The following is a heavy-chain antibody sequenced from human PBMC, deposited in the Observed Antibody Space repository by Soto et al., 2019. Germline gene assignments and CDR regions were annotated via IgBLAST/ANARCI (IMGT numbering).Heavy chain of an antibody. CDR2: INQDGGVT. J-gene: IGHJ4*02. D-gene: IGHD6-19*01. CDR1: GFTFISSF. V-gene: IGHV3-7*03. CDR3: ARYYRGSGRYFFDY. Sequence: GSLRLSCVASGFTFISSFMGWIRQAPGKGLEWVANINQDGGVTYYVDSVEGRFTISRDSTKDSLYLQMNSLRGEDTAIYYCARYYRGSGRYFFDYWGQGTPVTVSS.